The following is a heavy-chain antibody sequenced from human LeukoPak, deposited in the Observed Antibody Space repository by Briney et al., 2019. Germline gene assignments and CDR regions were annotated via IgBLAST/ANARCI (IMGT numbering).Heavy chain of an antibody. CDR1: GGSITNTNW. CDR3: ARQGYDILTGYIDAFDI. V-gene: IGHV4-4*02. D-gene: IGHD3-9*01. Sequence: SETLSLTCAVSGGSITNTNWWSWVRQPPGKGLEWIGEINHSGSTNYNPSLKSRVTISVDKSKNQFSLKLTSVTAADTAVYYCARQGYDILTGYIDAFDIWGQGTMVTVSS. J-gene: IGHJ3*02. CDR2: INHSGST.